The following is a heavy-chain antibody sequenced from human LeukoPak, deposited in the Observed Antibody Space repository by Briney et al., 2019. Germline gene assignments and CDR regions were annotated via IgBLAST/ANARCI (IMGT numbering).Heavy chain of an antibody. J-gene: IGHJ3*02. Sequence: SETLSLTCTVSGGSISNYYWSWIRQPPGKGLERIGYIYYTGTTNYNPSFKSRVTISLDTSKNQFSLKLTSVSAADTAVYYCARESSGHLNAFDIWGQGTMVTVSS. CDR2: IYYTGTT. V-gene: IGHV4-59*01. CDR1: GGSISNYY. D-gene: IGHD6-19*01. CDR3: ARESSGHLNAFDI.